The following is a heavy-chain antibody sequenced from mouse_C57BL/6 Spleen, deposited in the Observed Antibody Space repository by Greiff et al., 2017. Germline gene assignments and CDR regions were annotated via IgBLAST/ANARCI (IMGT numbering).Heavy chain of an antibody. V-gene: IGHV1-82*01. D-gene: IGHD1-1*02. CDR1: GYAFSSSW. Sequence: QVQLQQSGPELVKPGASVKISCKASGYAFSSSWMNWVKQRPGKGLEWIGRIYPGDGDTKYDGKFKGKATLPADKSSSTAYMQLSSLTSEDSAVYFCARAGGFRRIDYWGQGTTLTVSS. CDR3: ARAGGFRRIDY. J-gene: IGHJ2*01. CDR2: IYPGDGDT.